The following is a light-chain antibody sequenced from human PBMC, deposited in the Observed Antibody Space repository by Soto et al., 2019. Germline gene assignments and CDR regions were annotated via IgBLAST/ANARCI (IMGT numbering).Light chain of an antibody. CDR2: EVT. J-gene: IGLJ1*01. CDR3: CSFGGSGYV. V-gene: IGLV2-23*02. CDR1: TSDVGI. Sequence: QSALTQPASVSGSPGQSITISCSGTTSDVGIVSWYQHHPGKAPKLMIHEVTKRPSGVSDRFSVSKSGNSASLTISGLQAEDEADYFCCSFGGSGYVFGTGTKVTVL.